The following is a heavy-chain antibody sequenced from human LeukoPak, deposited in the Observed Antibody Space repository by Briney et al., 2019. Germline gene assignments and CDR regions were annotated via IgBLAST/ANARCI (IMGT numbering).Heavy chain of an antibody. Sequence: PSETLSLTCAVYGGSFSGYYWSWIRQPPGKGLEWIGEINHSGSTNYNPSLKSRVTISVDTSKNQFSLKLGSVTAADTAVYYCARVRGYDFWSGYYRVPAYNWFDPWGQGTLVTVSS. CDR3: ARVRGYDFWSGYYRVPAYNWFDP. V-gene: IGHV4-34*01. CDR1: GGSFSGYY. D-gene: IGHD3-3*01. CDR2: INHSGST. J-gene: IGHJ5*02.